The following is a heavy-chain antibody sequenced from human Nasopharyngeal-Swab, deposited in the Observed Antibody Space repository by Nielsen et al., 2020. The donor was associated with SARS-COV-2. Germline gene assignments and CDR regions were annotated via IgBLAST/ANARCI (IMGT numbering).Heavy chain of an antibody. CDR2: IIPIFGTA. J-gene: IGHJ6*03. V-gene: IGHV1-69*01. CDR3: ARNRLPYCSSTGCSYYYMDV. Sequence: WVRQAPGQGLEWMGGIIPIFGTANYAQKFQGRVTITADESTSTAYMELSSLRSEDTAAYYCARNRLPYCSSTGCSYYYMDVWGKGTTVTVSS. D-gene: IGHD2-2*01.